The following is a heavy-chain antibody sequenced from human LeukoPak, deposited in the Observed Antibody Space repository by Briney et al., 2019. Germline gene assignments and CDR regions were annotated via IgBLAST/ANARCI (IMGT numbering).Heavy chain of an antibody. D-gene: IGHD3-9*01. J-gene: IGHJ3*02. CDR3: ARRVEYFDWLLYQHAFDI. CDR1: GGTFSGYY. CDR2: INHSGST. V-gene: IGHV4-34*01. Sequence: PSETLSLTCAGYGGTFSGYYWSWIRQPPGKGLEWIGEINHSGSTNYNPSLKSRVTISVDTSKNQFSLKLSSVTAADTAVYYCARRVEYFDWLLYQHAFDIWGQGTMVTVSS.